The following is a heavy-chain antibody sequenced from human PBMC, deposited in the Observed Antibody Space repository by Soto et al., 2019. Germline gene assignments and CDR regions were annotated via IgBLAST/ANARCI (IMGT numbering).Heavy chain of an antibody. V-gene: IGHV5-51*01. D-gene: IGHD6-13*01. CDR2: IYPGDSDT. Sequence: GESLKISCKGSGYSFTSYWIGWVRQMPGKGLEWMGIIYPGDSDTRYSPSFQGQVTISADKSISTAYLQWSSLEASDTAMYYYVIRRIAAAGTWYYYYGMYVWCQGTTGTVSS. J-gene: IGHJ6*02. CDR1: GYSFTSYW. CDR3: VIRRIAAAGTWYYYYGMYV.